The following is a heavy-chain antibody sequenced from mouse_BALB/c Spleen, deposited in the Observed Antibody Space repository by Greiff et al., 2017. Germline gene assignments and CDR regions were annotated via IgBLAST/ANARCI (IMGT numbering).Heavy chain of an antibody. V-gene: IGHV5-6-5*01. Sequence: EVQGVESGGGLVKPGGSLKLSCAASGFTFSSYAMSWVRQTPEKRLEWVASISSGGSTYYPDSVKGRFTISRDNARNILYLQMSSLRSEDTAMYYCAREGAYYGNYDYFDYWGQGTTLTVSS. CDR2: ISSGGST. D-gene: IGHD2-10*01. CDR3: AREGAYYGNYDYFDY. J-gene: IGHJ2*01. CDR1: GFTFSSYA.